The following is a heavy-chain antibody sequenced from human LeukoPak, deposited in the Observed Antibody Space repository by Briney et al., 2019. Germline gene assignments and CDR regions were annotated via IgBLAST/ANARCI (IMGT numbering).Heavy chain of an antibody. CDR2: IYHSGST. D-gene: IGHD2-2*01. Sequence: SETLSLTCAVSGGSISSGGYSWSWIRQPPGKGLEWIGYIYHSGSTHYNPSLKSRVTISVDRSKNQFSLKLSSVTAADTAVYYCVRGGYCSSTSCFGKGLRINWFDPWGQGTLVTVSS. J-gene: IGHJ5*02. V-gene: IGHV4-30-2*01. CDR1: GGSISSGGYS. CDR3: VRGGYCSSTSCFGKGLRINWFDP.